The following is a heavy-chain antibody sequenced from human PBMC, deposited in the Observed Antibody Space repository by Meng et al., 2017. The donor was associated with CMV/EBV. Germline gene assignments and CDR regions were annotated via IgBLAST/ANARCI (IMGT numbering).Heavy chain of an antibody. CDR1: GYTFTSYG. V-gene: IGHV1-18*01. Sequence: ASVKVSCKASGYTFTSYGISWVRQAAGQGLEWMGWIIAYNGNTNYAQKLQGRVTVTTDTSTSTAYMELRSLRADDTAVYYCARVQPGPWLIDDDYWGQGTLVTVSS. CDR3: ARVQPGPWLIDDDY. CDR2: IIAYNGNT. J-gene: IGHJ4*02. D-gene: IGHD6-19*01.